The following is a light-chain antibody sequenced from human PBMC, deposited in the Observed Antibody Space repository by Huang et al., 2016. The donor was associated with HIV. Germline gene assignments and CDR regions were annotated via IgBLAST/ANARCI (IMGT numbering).Light chain of an antibody. CDR3: QQRSDWPSWT. CDR2: DAS. Sequence: EIVLTQSPATLSLSPGERATLSCRASQSISSYLACYQQKPGQAPRLLIYDASNRATGIPARFSGSGSGTDFTLTISSLEPEDFAVYYCQQRSDWPSWTFGQGTKVEIK. V-gene: IGKV3-11*01. CDR1: QSISSY. J-gene: IGKJ1*01.